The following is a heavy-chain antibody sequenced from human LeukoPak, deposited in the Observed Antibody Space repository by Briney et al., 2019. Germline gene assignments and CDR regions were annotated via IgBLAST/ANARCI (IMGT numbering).Heavy chain of an antibody. D-gene: IGHD3-22*01. CDR2: INSDGSST. CDR1: GFTFSSYW. V-gene: IGHV3-74*01. Sequence: PGGSLRLSCAASGFTFSSYWMHWVRQAPGKGLVWVSRINSDGSSTSYADSVKGRFTISRDNAENTLYLQMNSLRAEDTAVYYCARVMIVVRYYYYYYMDVWGKGITVTVSS. J-gene: IGHJ6*03. CDR3: ARVMIVVRYYYYYYMDV.